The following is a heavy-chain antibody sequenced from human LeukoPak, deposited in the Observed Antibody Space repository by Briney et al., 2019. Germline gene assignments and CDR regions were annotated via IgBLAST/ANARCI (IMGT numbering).Heavy chain of an antibody. CDR2: ISYDGSNK. D-gene: IGHD5-12*01. CDR3: AIYSGWSY. V-gene: IGHV3-30*04. J-gene: IGHJ4*02. CDR1: GFTFSSYA. Sequence: PGGSLRLSCAASGFTFSSYAMHWVRQAPGKGLEWVAVISYDGSNKYYADSAKGRFTISRDNSKNTLYLQMNSLRAEDTAVYYCAIYSGWSYWGQGTLVTVSS.